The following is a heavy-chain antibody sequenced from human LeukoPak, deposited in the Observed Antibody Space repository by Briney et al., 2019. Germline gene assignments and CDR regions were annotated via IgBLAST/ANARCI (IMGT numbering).Heavy chain of an antibody. J-gene: IGHJ4*02. D-gene: IGHD3-22*01. V-gene: IGHV1-69*02. CDR2: IIPILGIA. CDR1: GGTFSSYT. Sequence: SVKVSCKASGGTFSSYTISWVRQAPGQGLEWMGRIIPILGIANYAQKFQGRVTITADKSTSTAYMELSSLRSEDTAVYYCASTYYYDSSGYYRYDYWDQGTLVTVSS. CDR3: ASTYYYDSSGYYRYDY.